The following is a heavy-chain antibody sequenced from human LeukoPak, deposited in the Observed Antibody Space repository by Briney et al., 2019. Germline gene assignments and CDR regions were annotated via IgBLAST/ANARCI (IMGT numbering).Heavy chain of an antibody. D-gene: IGHD6-6*01. Sequence: GGSLRLSCAASGFTFSSYAMSWVRQAPGKGLEWVSAITGSGGSTYYADSVKDRFTISRDNSKNTLYLQMNSLRAEDTAVYYCPKGMSSSSVFDYWGQGTLVTVSS. CDR2: ITGSGGST. J-gene: IGHJ4*02. V-gene: IGHV3-23*01. CDR3: PKGMSSSSVFDY. CDR1: GFTFSSYA.